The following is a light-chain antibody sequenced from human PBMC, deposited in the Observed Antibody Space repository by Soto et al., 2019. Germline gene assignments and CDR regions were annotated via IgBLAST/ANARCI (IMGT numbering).Light chain of an antibody. J-gene: IGKJ4*01. CDR1: QSVSSD. V-gene: IGKV3-15*01. CDR2: GAS. Sequence: EIVMTQSPATLSVSPGERATLSCRASQSVSSDLAWYQQKPGQVPRLLIYGASTRATGIPDRFRGSGSGTEFTLSITSLQSEDSAVYYCQQYNAWPALTFGGGTKVEIK. CDR3: QQYNAWPALT.